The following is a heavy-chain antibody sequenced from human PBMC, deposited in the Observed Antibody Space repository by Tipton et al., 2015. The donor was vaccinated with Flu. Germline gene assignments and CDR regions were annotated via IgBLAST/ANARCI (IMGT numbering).Heavy chain of an antibody. CDR3: AKEGSYNILTNYYNKGVDP. D-gene: IGHD3-9*01. Sequence: TLSLTCTVSGDSISTTIYYWGWVRQPPGKGLEWIGSIYYSGTTYYNPSLKSRVTISVDSSKNEFSLTLASLTAADTAVYYCAKEGSYNILTNYYNKGVDPWGQGTLVIVSS. V-gene: IGHV4-39*07. CDR1: GDSISTTIYY. J-gene: IGHJ5*02. CDR2: IYYSGTT.